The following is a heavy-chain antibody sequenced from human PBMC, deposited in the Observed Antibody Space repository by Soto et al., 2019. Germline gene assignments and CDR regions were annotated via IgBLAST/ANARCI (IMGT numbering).Heavy chain of an antibody. D-gene: IGHD1-20*01. CDR3: AKVGSITGAADYYYYYMDV. Sequence: EVQLLESGGGLVQPGGSLRLSCAASGFTFSSYAMSWVRQAPGKGLEWVSAISGSGGSTYYADSVKGRFTISRDNSKNTLYLKMNSLRAEDTAVYYCAKVGSITGAADYYYYYMDVWGKGTTVTVSS. J-gene: IGHJ6*03. CDR2: ISGSGGST. V-gene: IGHV3-23*01. CDR1: GFTFSSYA.